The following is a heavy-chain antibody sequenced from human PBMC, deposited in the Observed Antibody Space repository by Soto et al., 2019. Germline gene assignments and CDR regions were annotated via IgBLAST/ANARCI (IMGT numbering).Heavy chain of an antibody. CDR1: GGTFSSYA. J-gene: IGHJ4*02. CDR3: ARGTSWGIAATPTFDY. Sequence: QVQLVQSGAEVKKPVSSVKVSCKASGGTFSSYAISWVRQAPGQGLEWMGGIIPIFGTANYAQKFQGRVTITADESTSTAYMELSSLRSEDTAVYYCARGTSWGIAATPTFDYWGQGTLVTVSS. V-gene: IGHV1-69*01. CDR2: IIPIFGTA. D-gene: IGHD6-13*01.